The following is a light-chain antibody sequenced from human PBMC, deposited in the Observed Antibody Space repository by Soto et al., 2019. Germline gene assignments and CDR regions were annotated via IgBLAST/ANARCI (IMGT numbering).Light chain of an antibody. CDR3: QQRANWPPFT. CDR2: DAS. J-gene: IGKJ2*01. V-gene: IGKV3-11*01. Sequence: EIELAQSPATLSLSPGERATLSCRASQHISSFLAWYQQKPGQAPRLLIYDASNRATGIPARFSGSGSGTDFTLTISSLEPEDFAIYYCQQRANWPPFTFGQGTKLEIK. CDR1: QHISSF.